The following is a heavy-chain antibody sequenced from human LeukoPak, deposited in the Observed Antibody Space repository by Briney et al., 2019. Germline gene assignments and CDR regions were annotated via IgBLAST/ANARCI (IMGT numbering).Heavy chain of an antibody. D-gene: IGHD3-3*01. CDR2: IYHSGST. Sequence: SETLSLTCTVSGYSISSGYYWGWIRQPPGKGLEWIGSIYHSGSTYYNPSLKSRVTISVDTSKNQFSLKLSSVTAADTAVYYCARDPWIWSGYPEFPFDYWGQGTLVTVSS. CDR3: ARDPWIWSGYPEFPFDY. J-gene: IGHJ4*02. CDR1: GYSISSGYY. V-gene: IGHV4-38-2*02.